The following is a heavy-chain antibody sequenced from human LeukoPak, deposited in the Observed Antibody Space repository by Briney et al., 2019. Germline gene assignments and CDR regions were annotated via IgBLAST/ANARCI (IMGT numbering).Heavy chain of an antibody. J-gene: IGHJ3*02. Sequence: PSETLSLTCTVSGGSISSYYWSWIRQPPGKGLERIRYIYYSGSTNYNPSLKSRVTISVDTSKSQFSLKLSSVTAADTAVYYCAVVGATLGGDGAFDIWGQGTMVTVSS. CDR1: GGSISSYY. CDR2: IYYSGST. D-gene: IGHD1-26*01. V-gene: IGHV4-59*01. CDR3: AVVGATLGGDGAFDI.